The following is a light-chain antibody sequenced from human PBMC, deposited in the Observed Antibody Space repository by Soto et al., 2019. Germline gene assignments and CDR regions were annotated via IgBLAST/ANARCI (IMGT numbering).Light chain of an antibody. CDR1: SFNIGSNY. Sequence: VLTQPPSVSAAPGQKVTISCSGSSFNIGSNYVSWYQQVPGTAPKLLIYDNNKRPSGIPDRFSGSKSGTSATLAITGLQTADEADYYCQSYDSSLSGSVFGTGTKVTVL. V-gene: IGLV1-51*01. J-gene: IGLJ1*01. CDR3: QSYDSSLSGSV. CDR2: DNN.